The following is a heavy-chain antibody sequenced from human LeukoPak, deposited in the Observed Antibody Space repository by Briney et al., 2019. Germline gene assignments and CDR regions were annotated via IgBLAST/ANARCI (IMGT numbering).Heavy chain of an antibody. CDR2: INHSGST. CDR3: ARGIAADLADAFDI. V-gene: IGHV4-34*01. D-gene: IGHD6-13*01. CDR1: GGSFSGYY. J-gene: IGHJ3*02. Sequence: SETLSLTCAVYGGSFSGYYWSWIRQPPGKGLEWIGEINHSGSTNYNPSLKSRVTISVDTSKNQFSLKLSSVTAADTAVYYCARGIAADLADAFDIWGQGTMVTVSS.